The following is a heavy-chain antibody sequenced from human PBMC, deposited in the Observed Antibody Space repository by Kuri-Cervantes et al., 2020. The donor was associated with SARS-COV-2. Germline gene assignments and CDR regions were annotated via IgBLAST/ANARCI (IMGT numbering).Heavy chain of an antibody. CDR1: GYTFAIYG. CDR2: ISAYNGNT. J-gene: IGHJ3*02. D-gene: IGHD3-3*01. Sequence: ASVKVSCKASGYTFAIYGISWVRQAPGQGLEWLGWISAYNGNTNYAQKLQGRVTMTRDKSISTAYMELSRLRSDDTAVYYCARISSGSVLRFLEWSAEDDFDIWGQGTMVTVSS. CDR3: ARISSGSVLRFLEWSAEDDFDI. V-gene: IGHV1-18*04.